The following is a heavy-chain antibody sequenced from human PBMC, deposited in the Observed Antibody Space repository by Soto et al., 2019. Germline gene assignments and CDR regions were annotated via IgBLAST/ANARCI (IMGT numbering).Heavy chain of an antibody. J-gene: IGHJ4*02. CDR3: ARVAVLTAAGTTDY. Sequence: GGSLRLSCAASGFTFSDYYMSWIRQVPGKGLEWVAYISGTSDSIPYADSVKGRFTISRDNAKNSLYLQMNSLRAEDTAVYYCARVAVLTAAGTTDYWGQGTLVTVSS. CDR2: ISGTSDSI. CDR1: GFTFSDYY. D-gene: IGHD6-13*01. V-gene: IGHV3-11*06.